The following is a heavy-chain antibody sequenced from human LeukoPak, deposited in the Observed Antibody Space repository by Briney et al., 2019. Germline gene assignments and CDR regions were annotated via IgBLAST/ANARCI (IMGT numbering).Heavy chain of an antibody. D-gene: IGHD2-2*01. CDR1: GYTFTGYC. V-gene: IGHV1-2*02. CDR2: INPNSGGT. CDR3: ARDKTVVVPAASDY. J-gene: IGHJ4*02. Sequence: ASVKVSCKASGYTFTGYCMHWVRQAPGQGLEWMGWINPNSGGTNYARKFQGRVTMTRDTSISTAYMELSRLRSDDTAVYYCARDKTVVVPAASDYWGQGTLVTVSS.